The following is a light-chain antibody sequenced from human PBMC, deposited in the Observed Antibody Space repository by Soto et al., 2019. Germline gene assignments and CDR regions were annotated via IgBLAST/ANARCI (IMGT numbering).Light chain of an antibody. Sequence: DIQMTQSPSSLSASVGDRVTISCQASQHINNYLNWYQRKPGEAPKLLIYDTSHLQPGVPSRFRGSGFGAHFTFTISSLQPEDIGTYYCQQYDKVPLTFGGGTEVEIK. CDR3: QQYDKVPLT. CDR2: DTS. CDR1: QHINNY. J-gene: IGKJ4*01. V-gene: IGKV1-33*01.